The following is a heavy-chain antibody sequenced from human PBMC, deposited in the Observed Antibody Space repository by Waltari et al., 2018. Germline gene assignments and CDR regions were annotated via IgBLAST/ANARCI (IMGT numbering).Heavy chain of an antibody. CDR2: IIPRFDIT. D-gene: IGHD3-3*01. CDR3: VREEEDYEGSGYYLKA. J-gene: IGHJ5*02. CDR1: AGTFRTPA. V-gene: IGHV1-69*04. Sequence: HVHLVPSGAEVKKPGSSVKVACKASAGTFRTPATIWVRQAPGQGLEWMGRIIPRFDITDYAQMFQGRVSISADTSATVYMELSTLTSGDTAVYYCVREEEDYEGSGYYLKAWGQGTLVKVSS.